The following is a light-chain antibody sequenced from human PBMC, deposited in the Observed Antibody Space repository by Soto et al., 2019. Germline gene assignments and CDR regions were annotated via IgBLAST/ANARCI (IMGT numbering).Light chain of an antibody. CDR2: GAS. Sequence: EIVLTQSPGTLSLSPGERATLSCRASQSVTNNYLAWYQQNPGQAPRLLIDGASTRATGIPDRFSGSGSGTDFTLTISRLEPEDFAVYYCQQYGSSPRTFGQGTKVDI. CDR1: QSVTNNY. CDR3: QQYGSSPRT. V-gene: IGKV3-20*01. J-gene: IGKJ1*01.